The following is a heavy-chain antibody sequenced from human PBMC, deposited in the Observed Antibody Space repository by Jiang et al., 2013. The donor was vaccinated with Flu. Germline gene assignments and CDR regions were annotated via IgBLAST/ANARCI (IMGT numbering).Heavy chain of an antibody. CDR3: ARASLGYYYYYGMDV. Sequence: ETLSLTCTVSGGSISSYYWSWIRQPPGKGLEWIGYIYYSGSTNYNPSLKSRVTISVDTSKNQFSLKLSSVTAADTAVYYCARASLGYYYYYGMDVWGKGTTVTVSS. V-gene: IGHV4-59*01. CDR2: IYYSGST. D-gene: IGHD6-6*01. CDR1: GGSISSYY. J-gene: IGHJ6*04.